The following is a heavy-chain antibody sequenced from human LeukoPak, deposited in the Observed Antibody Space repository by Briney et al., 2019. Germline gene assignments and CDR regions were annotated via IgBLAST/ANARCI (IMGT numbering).Heavy chain of an antibody. CDR1: GFTFGDFY. D-gene: IGHD3-22*01. J-gene: IGHJ4*02. V-gene: IGHV3-11*01. Sequence: PGGSLRLSCAASGFTFGDFYMTWIRQAPGKGLEWVSYISNSGSTIYYADSVKGRFTISRDNAKNSLYLQMNSLRAEDTAVYYCARSADSSGYFREITLYYFDYWGQGTLVTVSS. CDR3: ARSADSSGYFREITLYYFDY. CDR2: ISNSGSTI.